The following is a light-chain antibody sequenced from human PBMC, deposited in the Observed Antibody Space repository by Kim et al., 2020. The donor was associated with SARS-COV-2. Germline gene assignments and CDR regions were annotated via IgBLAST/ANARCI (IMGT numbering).Light chain of an antibody. CDR2: GNN. Sequence: GQRVTISCTGSSSNIGAGYDVHWYQQLPGTAPTLLIYGNNNRPSGVPDRFSGSKSGTSASLAITGLQTEDEADYYCQSLDSSLSVIFGGGTQLTVL. CDR3: QSLDSSLSVI. J-gene: IGLJ2*01. CDR1: SSNIGAGYD. V-gene: IGLV1-40*01.